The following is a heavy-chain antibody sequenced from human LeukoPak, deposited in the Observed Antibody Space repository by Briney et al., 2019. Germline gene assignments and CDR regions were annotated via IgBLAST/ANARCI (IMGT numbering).Heavy chain of an antibody. D-gene: IGHD1-26*01. J-gene: IGHJ3*01. CDR3: AKVQSDIVGAMFFSFDV. CDR2: IIGSGSEM. V-gene: IGHV3-21*06. CDR1: GFTFNSYS. Sequence: GGSLRLSCGGSGFTFNSYSMNWVRQAPGKGLEWVASIIGSGSEMFYADSLKGRFTISRDNSKNSLYLQMNSLRVEDTAVYYCAKVQSDIVGAMFFSFDVWGQGTTVSVSS.